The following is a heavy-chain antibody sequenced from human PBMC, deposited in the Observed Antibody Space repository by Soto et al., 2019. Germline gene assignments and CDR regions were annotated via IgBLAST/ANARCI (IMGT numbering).Heavy chain of an antibody. CDR3: ARGVPFDY. CDR2: IYWDDDK. Sequence: QITLKESGPTLLKPTETLTLTCTFSEFSLSTSGVAVGWIRQPPGKALEWLALIYWDDDKRYSPSLKSRLTITKDTSKNQVVLTMTNMDPADTATDYCARGVPFDYWGQGTLVTVSS. J-gene: IGHJ4*02. V-gene: IGHV2-5*02. D-gene: IGHD3-10*01. CDR1: EFSLSTSGVA.